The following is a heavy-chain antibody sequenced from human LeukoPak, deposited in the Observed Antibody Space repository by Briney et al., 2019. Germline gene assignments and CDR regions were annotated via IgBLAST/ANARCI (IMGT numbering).Heavy chain of an antibody. Sequence: PGGSLRLSCAASGFTFDDYGMSWVRQAPGKGLEWVSGINWNGGSTGYADSVKGRFTISRGNAKNSLYLQMNSLRAEDTALYYCASTYYYGSGSSNWGQGTLVTVSS. J-gene: IGHJ4*02. V-gene: IGHV3-20*04. CDR3: ASTYYYGSGSSN. D-gene: IGHD3-10*01. CDR1: GFTFDDYG. CDR2: INWNGGST.